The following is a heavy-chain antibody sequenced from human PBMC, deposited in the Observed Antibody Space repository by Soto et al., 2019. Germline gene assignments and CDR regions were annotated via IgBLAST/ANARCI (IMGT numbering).Heavy chain of an antibody. D-gene: IGHD3-10*01. J-gene: IGHJ6*02. V-gene: IGHV4-31*03. CDR2: IYYSGST. CDR1: GGSISSGGYY. CDR3: ARTGGSGHVPDSGVV. Sequence: QVQLQESGPGLVKPSQTLSLTCTVSGGSISSGGYYWSWIRQHPGKGLEWIGYIYYSGSTYYNPSLKSRVTITVDTSKIQFSLKLSSVTAADTAVYYCARTGGSGHVPDSGVVWGQGTTVTVSS.